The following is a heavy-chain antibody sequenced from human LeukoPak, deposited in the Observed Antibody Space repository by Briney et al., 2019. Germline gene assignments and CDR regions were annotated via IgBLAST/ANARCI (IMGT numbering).Heavy chain of an antibody. CDR3: ARATGDY. D-gene: IGHD2-8*02. Sequence: GGSLRLSCAASGFTVSSNYMSWVRQAPGKGLEWVANIKQDGSEKYYVDSVKGRFTISRDNAKNSLYLQMNSLRAEDTAVYYCARATGDYWGQGTLVTVSS. CDR2: IKQDGSEK. CDR1: GFTVSSNY. V-gene: IGHV3-7*01. J-gene: IGHJ4*02.